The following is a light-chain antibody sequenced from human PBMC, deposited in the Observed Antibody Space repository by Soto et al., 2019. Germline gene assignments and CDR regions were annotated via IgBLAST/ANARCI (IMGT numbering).Light chain of an antibody. CDR2: DAS. CDR3: QQYNSRA. J-gene: IGKJ1*01. V-gene: IGKV1-5*01. Sequence: DIQMTQSPSTLSASVGDRVTITCRASQSISSWLAWYQQKPGKAPKLLIYDASSLESGVPLRFSGSGSGTEFTLTISSLQPDDFATYYCQQYNSRAFGQGTKVDIK. CDR1: QSISSW.